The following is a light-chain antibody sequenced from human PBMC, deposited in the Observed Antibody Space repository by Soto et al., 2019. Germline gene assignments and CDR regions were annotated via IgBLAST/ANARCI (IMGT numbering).Light chain of an antibody. CDR1: QSVSSY. J-gene: IGKJ2*01. CDR2: DAS. V-gene: IGKV3-11*01. Sequence: EIVLTQSPATLSLSPGERATLSCRASQSVSSYLAWYQQKPGQAPRLLIYDASNRATGIPARFSGSGSGTDFTLTISRLEPEDFAVYYCQQSSNWPPTFGQGTKLEIK. CDR3: QQSSNWPPT.